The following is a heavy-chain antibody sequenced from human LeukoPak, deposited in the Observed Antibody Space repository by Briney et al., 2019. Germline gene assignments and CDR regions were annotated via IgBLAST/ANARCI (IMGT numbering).Heavy chain of an antibody. CDR2: IYHSGST. J-gene: IGHJ4*02. CDR1: GYSISSGYY. CDR3: ARDLYGSGSYPDY. V-gene: IGHV4-38-2*02. D-gene: IGHD3-10*01. Sequence: SETLSLTCTVSGYSISSGYYWGWIRQPPGKGLEWIGSIYHSGSTYYNPSLKSRATISVDTSKNQFSLKLSSVTAADTAVYYCARDLYGSGSYPDYWGQGTLVTVSS.